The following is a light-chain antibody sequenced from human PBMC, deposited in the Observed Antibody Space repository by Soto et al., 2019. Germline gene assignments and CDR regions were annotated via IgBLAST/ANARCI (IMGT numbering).Light chain of an antibody. Sequence: EIVLTQSPGTLSLSPGERATLSCRASQSVTTRYLAWYQQKPGQAPRLLIHGVSSRATGIPGRFSGSGSGTDFILPISRREPEDFAVYYCQQFGTSPLVTFGPGTKVDIK. CDR3: QQFGTSPLVT. V-gene: IGKV3-20*01. J-gene: IGKJ3*01. CDR2: GVS. CDR1: QSVTTRY.